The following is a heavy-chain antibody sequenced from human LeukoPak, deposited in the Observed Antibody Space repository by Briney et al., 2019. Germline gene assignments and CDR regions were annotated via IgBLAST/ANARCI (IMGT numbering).Heavy chain of an antibody. CDR3: AKLNDFWSGYSDY. J-gene: IGHJ4*02. D-gene: IGHD3-3*01. V-gene: IGHV3-23*01. CDR1: GFTFSSYA. Sequence: PGGSLRLSCAASGFTFSSYAMSWVRQAPGKGLEWVSAISGSGGSTYYADPVKGRFTISRGNSKNTLYLQMNSLRAEDTAVYYCAKLNDFWSGYSDYWGQGTLVTVSS. CDR2: ISGSGGST.